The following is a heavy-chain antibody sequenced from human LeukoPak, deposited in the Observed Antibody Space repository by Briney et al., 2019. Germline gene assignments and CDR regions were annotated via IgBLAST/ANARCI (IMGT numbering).Heavy chain of an antibody. J-gene: IGHJ6*02. CDR3: ARDPYSSSWSYGMDV. Sequence: GGSLSLSCTATGFTFSNYWMSWVRQTPEKGLEWMANIKQDGSETVYVASVKGRFTISRDNAQSSLYLQMNRLRAEDTAVYYCARDPYSSSWSYGMDVWGQGTAVTVSS. D-gene: IGHD6-13*01. V-gene: IGHV3-7*05. CDR2: IKQDGSET. CDR1: GFTFSNYW.